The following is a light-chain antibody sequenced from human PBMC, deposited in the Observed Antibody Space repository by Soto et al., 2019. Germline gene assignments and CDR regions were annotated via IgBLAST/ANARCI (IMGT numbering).Light chain of an antibody. CDR1: QSVSNNY. J-gene: IGKJ1*01. Sequence: EIVLTRSPGTLSLSPGGRATLSCRASQSVSNNYLAWYQQKPGQAPRLLIYGASNRATGIPDRFSGSGSGTDFTLTISRLETEDFAVYYCQQYGSSGTFGQGTKVDIK. V-gene: IGKV3-20*01. CDR2: GAS. CDR3: QQYGSSGT.